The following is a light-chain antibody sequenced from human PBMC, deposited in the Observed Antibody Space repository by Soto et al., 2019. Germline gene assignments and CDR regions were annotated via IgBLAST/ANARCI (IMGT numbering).Light chain of an antibody. CDR3: QTWGTGIQV. Sequence: QLVLTQSPSASASLGASVKLTCTLSSGHSSYAIACHQQQPEKGPRYLMKLNRDGSHSKGDGIPDRFSGSSSGAERYLTISSLQSEDEADYYCQTWGTGIQVFGGGTKLTVL. V-gene: IGLV4-69*01. CDR2: LNRDGSH. CDR1: SGHSSYA. J-gene: IGLJ2*01.